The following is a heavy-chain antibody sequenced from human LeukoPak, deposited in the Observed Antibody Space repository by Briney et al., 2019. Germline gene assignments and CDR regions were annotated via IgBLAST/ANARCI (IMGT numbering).Heavy chain of an antibody. Sequence: GGSLRLSCAASGFTFSSYWMHWVRQAPGKGLVWVSHINSDASSTGYADSVKGRFTISRDNAKNTLYLQMNSLRAEGTAVYYCASRNTYYYYGIDVWGQGTTVTVSS. CDR2: INSDASST. CDR3: ASRNTYYYYGIDV. V-gene: IGHV3-74*01. J-gene: IGHJ6*02. CDR1: GFTFSSYW. D-gene: IGHD1-14*01.